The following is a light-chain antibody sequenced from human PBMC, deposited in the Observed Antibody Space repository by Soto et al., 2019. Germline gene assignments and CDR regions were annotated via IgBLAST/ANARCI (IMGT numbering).Light chain of an antibody. Sequence: DVVMTQSPLSLPVTLGQPASISCRSSQSLAYIDGNTYLNWFHQRPGQSPRRLTYQVSNRDSGVPDRFSGSGSGTDFTLKISRVEADDVGVYYCMQGTHWPPYTFGQGTKLEIK. CDR1: QSLAYIDGNTY. CDR3: MQGTHWPPYT. J-gene: IGKJ2*01. CDR2: QVS. V-gene: IGKV2-30*01.